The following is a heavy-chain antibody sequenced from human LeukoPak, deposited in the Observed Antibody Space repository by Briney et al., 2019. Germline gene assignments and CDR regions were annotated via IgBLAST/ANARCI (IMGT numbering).Heavy chain of an antibody. CDR2: MNPNSGNT. CDR1: GYTFTSYD. Sequence: ASVKVSCKASGYTFTSYDINWVRQATGQGLEWMGWMNPNSGNTGYAQKFQGRVTITRNTSISTAYMELSSLRSEDTAVYYCARDGSSYYDILTGYYKGWFDPWGQGTLVTVSS. V-gene: IGHV1-8*03. J-gene: IGHJ5*02. CDR3: ARDGSSYYDILTGYYKGWFDP. D-gene: IGHD3-9*01.